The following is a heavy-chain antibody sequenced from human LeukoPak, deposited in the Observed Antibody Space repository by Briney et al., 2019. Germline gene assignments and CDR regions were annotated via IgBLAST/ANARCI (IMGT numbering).Heavy chain of an antibody. J-gene: IGHJ4*02. V-gene: IGHV4-34*01. CDR1: GGSFSGYY. D-gene: IGHD6-13*01. CDR2: INHSGST. CDR3: ARGDSSSWSFKI. Sequence: SETLSLTCDVYGGSFSGYYWSWIRQPPGKGLEWIGEINHSGSTNYNPSLKSRVTISVDTSKNQFSLKLSSVTAADTAVYYCARGDSSSWSFKIWGQGTLVTVSS.